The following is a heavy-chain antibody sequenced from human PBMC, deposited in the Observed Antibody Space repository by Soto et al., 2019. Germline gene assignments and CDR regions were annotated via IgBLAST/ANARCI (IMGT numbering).Heavy chain of an antibody. CDR1: GGSVSSSSYY. V-gene: IGHV4-39*01. D-gene: IGHD2-15*01. J-gene: IGHJ6*02. CDR2: IYYSGST. CDR3: ERQNCSGGSCYLFQHYGLDV. Sequence: PSGTLSLTCTVSGGSVSSSSYYWGWIRQPPGKGLEWIGRIYYSGSTYYNPSLKSRVTISVHTTKNQVSRKLGSVTAADTAVYYCERQNCSGGSCYLFQHYGLDVWGQGPTGT.